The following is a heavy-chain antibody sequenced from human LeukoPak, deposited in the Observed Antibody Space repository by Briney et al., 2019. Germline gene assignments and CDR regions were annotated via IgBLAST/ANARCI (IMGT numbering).Heavy chain of an antibody. J-gene: IGHJ6*03. D-gene: IGHD3-22*01. CDR2: MNPNSGNT. V-gene: IGHV1-8*03. CDR1: VYTFTSYV. Sequence: ASVKVSCKASVYTFTSYVNWVRQATGQGLEWMGWMNPNSGNTGYAQKFQGRVTITRSTSISTAYMELSSLRSEDTAVYYCARGSGYYYYYYYMDVWGKGTTVTVSS. CDR3: ARGSGYYYYYYYMDV.